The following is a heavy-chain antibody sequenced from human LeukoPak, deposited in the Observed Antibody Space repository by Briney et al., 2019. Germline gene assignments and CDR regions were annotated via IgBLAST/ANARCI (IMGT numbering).Heavy chain of an antibody. J-gene: IGHJ4*02. V-gene: IGHV1-18*01. CDR3: ARDSYLGYCSSTSRFGYYDFWSGYPNDY. CDR1: GYTFTSYG. D-gene: IGHD3-3*01. Sequence: GASVKVSCKASGYTFTSYGICWVRQAPGQGLEWMGWISAYNGNTNYAQKLQGRVTMTTDTSTSTAYMELRSLRSDDTAVYYCARDSYLGYCSSTSRFGYYDFWSGYPNDYWGQGTLVTVSS. CDR2: ISAYNGNT.